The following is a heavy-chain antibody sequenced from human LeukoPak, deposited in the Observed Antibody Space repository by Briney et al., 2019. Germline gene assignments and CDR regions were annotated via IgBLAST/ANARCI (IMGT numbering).Heavy chain of an antibody. V-gene: IGHV4-4*09. CDR1: GYFLSSSY. J-gene: IGHJ3*01. Sequence: SGTLSLTCSFSGYFLSSSYWSWLRQPPAKGLDCIGHIYNSSNTNYNPSLQSRVTMSVGTSKSQCSLQLNSVSAADTAVYYCARRFSSRSDGNGYYYGHDAFDVWGQGKLVTVSS. CDR2: IYNSSNT. D-gene: IGHD3-22*01. CDR3: ARRFSSRSDGNGYYYGHDAFDV.